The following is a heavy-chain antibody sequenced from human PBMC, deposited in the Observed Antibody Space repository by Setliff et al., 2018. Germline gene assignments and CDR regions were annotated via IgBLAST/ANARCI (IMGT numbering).Heavy chain of an antibody. CDR3: ARGVMIVTDYMDV. D-gene: IGHD3-22*01. V-gene: IGHV4-61*09. CDR1: DDSISSRHYY. J-gene: IGHJ6*03. CDR2: IYTSWST. Sequence: PSETLSLTCTVSDDSISSRHYYWSWIRQPAGQGLEWIGQIYTSWSTNYNPSLKSRVTISVDTSKNQFSLKLSSVTAADTAVYYCARGVMIVTDYMDVWGKGTTVTVSS.